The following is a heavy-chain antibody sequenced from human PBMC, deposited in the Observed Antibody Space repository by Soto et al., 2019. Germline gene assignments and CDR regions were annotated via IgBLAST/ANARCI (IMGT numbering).Heavy chain of an antibody. Sequence: QVQLVQSGAEVKKPGSSVKVSCKASGGTFSSYAISWVRQAPGQGLEWMGGIIPIFGTANYAQKFQGKVTSTADESTSTADMELCSLRSEGTDVYYCARGGYSNRRDLDYWGQGTLVIVSS. CDR2: IIPIFGTA. V-gene: IGHV1-69*12. D-gene: IGHD4-4*01. J-gene: IGHJ4*02. CDR3: ARGGYSNRRDLDY. CDR1: GGTFSSYA.